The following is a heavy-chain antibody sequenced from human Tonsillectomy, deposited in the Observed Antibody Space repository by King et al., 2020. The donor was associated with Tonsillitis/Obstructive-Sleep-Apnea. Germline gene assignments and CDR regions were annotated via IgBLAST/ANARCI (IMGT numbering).Heavy chain of an antibody. CDR2: IYYSGST. CDR1: GGSISSYY. D-gene: IGHD6-13*01. J-gene: IGHJ5*02. Sequence: VQLQESGPGLVKPSETLSLTCTVSGGSISSYYWSWIRQPPGKGLEWIGYIYYSGSTNYNPSLKSRVTMSVDTSKNQFSLKLSSVTAADTAVYYCARLVAAAGRGYNWFDPWGQGTLVTVSS. CDR3: ARLVAAAGRGYNWFDP. V-gene: IGHV4-59*08.